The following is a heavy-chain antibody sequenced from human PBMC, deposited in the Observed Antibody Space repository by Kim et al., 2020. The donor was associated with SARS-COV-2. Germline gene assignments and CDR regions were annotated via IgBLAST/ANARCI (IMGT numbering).Heavy chain of an antibody. CDR2: IYYSGST. CDR1: GGSISSSSYY. J-gene: IGHJ6*02. V-gene: IGHV4-39*07. D-gene: IGHD6-19*01. CDR3: ARDQWLPAGPGYYYGMDV. Sequence: SETLSLTCTVSGGSISSSSYYWGWIRQPPGKGLEWIGSIYYSGSTYYNPSLKSRVTISVDTSKNQFSLKLSSVTAADTAVYYCARDQWLPAGPGYYYGMDVWGQGTTVTVSS.